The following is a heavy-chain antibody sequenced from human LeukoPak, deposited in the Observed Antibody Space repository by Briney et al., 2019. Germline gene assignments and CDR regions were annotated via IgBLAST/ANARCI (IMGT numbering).Heavy chain of an antibody. J-gene: IGHJ4*02. Sequence: GGSLRLSCAASGFTFSSYAMSWVRQAPGKGLDWVSVISGSGGTSYYADSAMGRFTISRDNSKNTLYLQLNSLGAEDTALYYCAKEGDSSGWYVDYWGQGTLVTVSS. V-gene: IGHV3-23*01. CDR3: AKEGDSSGWYVDY. CDR2: ISGSGGTS. D-gene: IGHD6-19*01. CDR1: GFTFSSYA.